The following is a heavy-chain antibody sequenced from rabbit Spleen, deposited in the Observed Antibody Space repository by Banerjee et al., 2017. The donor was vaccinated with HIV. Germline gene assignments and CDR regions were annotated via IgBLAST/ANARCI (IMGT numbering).Heavy chain of an antibody. D-gene: IGHD2-1*01. Sequence: QSLEESGGDLVKPGASLTLTCKASGFSFSSSYYMCWVRQAPGKGPEWIACIYSGSSDASYYASWAKGRFTITRSTSLNTVTLQLNSLTAADTATYFCARNVGVGGVGDGYFDLWGQGTLVTVS. CDR1: GFSFSSSYY. CDR2: IYSGSSDAS. V-gene: IGHV1S40*01. CDR3: ARNVGVGGVGDGYFDL. J-gene: IGHJ4*01.